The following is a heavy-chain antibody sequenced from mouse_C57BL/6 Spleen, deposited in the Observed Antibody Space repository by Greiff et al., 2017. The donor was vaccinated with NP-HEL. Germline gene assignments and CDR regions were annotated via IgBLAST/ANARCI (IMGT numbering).Heavy chain of an antibody. Sequence: EVKLMESGGGLVKPGGSLKLSRAASGFTFSSYAMSWVRQTPEKRLEWVATISDGGSYTYYPDNVKGRFTISRDNAKNNLYLQMSHLKSEDTAMYYCARDWFTTVVAEDYAMDYWGQGTSVTVSS. J-gene: IGHJ4*01. D-gene: IGHD1-1*01. V-gene: IGHV5-4*01. CDR2: ISDGGSYT. CDR3: ARDWFTTVVAEDYAMDY. CDR1: GFTFSSYA.